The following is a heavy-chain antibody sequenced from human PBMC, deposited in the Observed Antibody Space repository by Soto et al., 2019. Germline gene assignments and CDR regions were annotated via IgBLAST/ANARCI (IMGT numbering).Heavy chain of an antibody. V-gene: IGHV4-30-4*01. Sequence: SENLSLTCTVSGGSISSGDYYWSWIRQPPGKGLEWIGYIYYSGSTYYNPSLKSRVTISVDTSKNQFSLKLSSVTAADTAVYYCARERILEWLLFDYWGQGTLVTVSS. D-gene: IGHD3-3*01. J-gene: IGHJ4*02. CDR1: GGSISSGDYY. CDR2: IYYSGST. CDR3: ARERILEWLLFDY.